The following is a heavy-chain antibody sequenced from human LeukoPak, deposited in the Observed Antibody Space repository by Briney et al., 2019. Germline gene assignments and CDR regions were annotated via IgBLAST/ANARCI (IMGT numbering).Heavy chain of an antibody. Sequence: GASVKVSCKVSGYTLTELSMHWVRQAPGKGLEWMGGFDPEDGETIYAQKFQGRVTMTEDTSTDTAYIELSSLRSEDTAVYYCATDPMRYCSGGSCYSVDYWGQGTLVTVSS. CDR3: ATDPMRYCSGGSCYSVDY. CDR1: GYTLTELS. CDR2: FDPEDGET. D-gene: IGHD2-15*01. J-gene: IGHJ4*02. V-gene: IGHV1-24*01.